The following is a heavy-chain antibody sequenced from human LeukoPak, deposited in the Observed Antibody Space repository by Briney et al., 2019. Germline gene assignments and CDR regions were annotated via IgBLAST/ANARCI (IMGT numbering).Heavy chain of an antibody. CDR2: IIPIFGTA. Sequence: SVKVSCKAPGGTFSSYAISWVRQAPGQGLEWMGGIIPIFGTANYAQKFQGRVTITADESTSTAYMELSSLRSEDTAVYYCASPRQRGSSPGEFDYWGQGTLVTVSS. V-gene: IGHV1-69*01. CDR3: ASPRQRGSSPGEFDY. J-gene: IGHJ4*02. D-gene: IGHD6-19*01. CDR1: GGTFSSYA.